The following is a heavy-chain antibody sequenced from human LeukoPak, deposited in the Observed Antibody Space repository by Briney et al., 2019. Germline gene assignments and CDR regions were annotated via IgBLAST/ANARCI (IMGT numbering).Heavy chain of an antibody. V-gene: IGHV3-11*05. CDR1: GFTFSDYY. CDR2: ISSSSSYT. J-gene: IGHJ4*02. Sequence: GGSLRLSCAASGFTFSDYYMSWIRQAPGKGLEWVSYISSSSSYTNYADSVKGRFTISRDNAKNSLYLQMNSLRAEDTAVYYCAREGVKYSSSWYAPDYWGQGTLVTVSS. D-gene: IGHD6-13*01. CDR3: AREGVKYSSSWYAPDY.